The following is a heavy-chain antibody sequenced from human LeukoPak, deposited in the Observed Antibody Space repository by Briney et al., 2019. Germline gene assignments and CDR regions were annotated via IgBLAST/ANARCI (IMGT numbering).Heavy chain of an antibody. CDR3: AKAFNSSWHN. CDR1: GFTFSSYW. V-gene: IGHV3-7*01. CDR2: INQDGSAK. D-gene: IGHD6-13*01. J-gene: IGHJ4*02. Sequence: PGGSLRLSCAASGFTFSSYWMSWVRQVPGKGLGWVANINQDGSAKYYVDSVKGRFTISRDNARNSLYLQMNSLRAEDTAIYYCAKAFNSSWHNWGQGTLVTVSS.